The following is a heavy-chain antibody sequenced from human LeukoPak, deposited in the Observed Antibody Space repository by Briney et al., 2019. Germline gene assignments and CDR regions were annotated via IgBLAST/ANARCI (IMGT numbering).Heavy chain of an antibody. J-gene: IGHJ6*03. V-gene: IGHV1-69*05. D-gene: IGHD2-15*01. CDR2: IIPIFGTA. Sequence: GASVKVSCKASGGTFSSYAISWVRQAPGQGLEWMGRIIPIFGTANYAQKFQYRVTITTDESTSTAYMELSSLRSEDTAVYYCARAPRGYCSGGSCYESYYYYYMDVWGKGTTVTVSS. CDR1: GGTFSSYA. CDR3: ARAPRGYCSGGSCYESYYYYYMDV.